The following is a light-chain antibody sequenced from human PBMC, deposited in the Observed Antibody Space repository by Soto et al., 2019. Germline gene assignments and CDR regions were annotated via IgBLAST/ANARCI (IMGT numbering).Light chain of an antibody. Sequence: QSALTQPASVSGSPGQSITISCTRTSSDVGAYNYVSWYQQHPGKAPKLMIYEVTYRPSGVSDRFSGSRSGNTASLTISGLQAEDESDYYCSSYTSSTTWVFGGGTKLTV. CDR2: EVT. V-gene: IGLV2-14*01. CDR3: SSYTSSTTWV. J-gene: IGLJ3*02. CDR1: SSDVGAYNY.